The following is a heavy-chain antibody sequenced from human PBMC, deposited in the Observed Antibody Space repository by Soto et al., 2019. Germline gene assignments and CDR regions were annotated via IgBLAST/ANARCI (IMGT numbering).Heavy chain of an antibody. V-gene: IGHV3-66*01. CDR2: IYSGGST. Sequence: EVQLVESGGGLVQPGGYLRLSCAASGFTVSSNYMSWVRQAPGKGLEWVSVIYSGGSTYYADSVKGRFTISRDNSKNTLYLQMNSLRAEDTAVYYCARCHDGYSSSGYYYYYMDVWGKGTTVTVSS. J-gene: IGHJ6*03. CDR1: GFTVSSNY. D-gene: IGHD6-6*01. CDR3: ARCHDGYSSSGYYYYYMDV.